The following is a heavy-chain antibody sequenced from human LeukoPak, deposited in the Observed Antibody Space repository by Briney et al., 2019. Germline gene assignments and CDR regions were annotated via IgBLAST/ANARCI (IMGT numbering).Heavy chain of an antibody. CDR3: ARRRAGPTIFGVVTKDGGMDV. D-gene: IGHD3-3*01. CDR2: VYYSGSP. V-gene: IGHV4-31*03. J-gene: IGHJ6*03. Sequence: SQTLSLTCTVSGGSISSGGYYWSWIRQHPGKGLEWIGYVYYSGSPYYNPSLKSRVTISVDTSKNQFSLKLSSVTAADTAVYYCARRRAGPTIFGVVTKDGGMDVWGKGTTVTVSS. CDR1: GGSISSGGYY.